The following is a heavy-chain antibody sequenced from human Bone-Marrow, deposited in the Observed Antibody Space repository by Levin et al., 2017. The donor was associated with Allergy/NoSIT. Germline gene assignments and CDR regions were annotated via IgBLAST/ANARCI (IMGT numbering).Heavy chain of an antibody. CDR2: INTNTGNP. D-gene: IGHD2-15*01. J-gene: IGHJ4*02. V-gene: IGHV7-4-1*02. Sequence: GESLKISCKASGYTFTSYAMNWVRQAPGQGLEWMGWINTNTGNPTYAQGFTGRFVFSLDTSVSTAYLQISSLKAEDTAVYYCATTYEEYCSGGSCYRKFMDYWGQGTLVTVSS. CDR3: ATTYEEYCSGGSCYRKFMDY. CDR1: GYTFTSYA.